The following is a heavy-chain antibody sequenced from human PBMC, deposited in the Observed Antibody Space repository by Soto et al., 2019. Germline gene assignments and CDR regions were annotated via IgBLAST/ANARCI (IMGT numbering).Heavy chain of an antibody. CDR1: GYKFSSYG. V-gene: IGHV1-18*03. D-gene: IGHD5-12*01. CDR2: ISAYTGNT. Sequence: QVQLVQSGAEVKKPGASVKVSCKASGYKFSSYGISWVRQAPGQGLEWMGWISAYTGNTNYAQKLQGRVPMTTDTYASTAYMELRSLRSDDMAVYYCARDPKDGYPANGMDVWGQGTTVTVSS. CDR3: ARDPKDGYPANGMDV. J-gene: IGHJ6*02.